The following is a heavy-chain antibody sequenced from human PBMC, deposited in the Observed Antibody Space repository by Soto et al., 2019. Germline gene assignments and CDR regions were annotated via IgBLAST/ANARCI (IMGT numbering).Heavy chain of an antibody. D-gene: IGHD2-15*01. CDR3: AKLGGYCSGGSCYSIFDY. Sequence: GGSLRLSCAASGFTFSSYAMSWVRQAPGKGLEWVSAISGSGGSTYYADSVKGRFTISRDNSKNTLYLQMNSLRAEDTAVYYCAKLGGYCSGGSCYSIFDYWGQGTLVTVSS. V-gene: IGHV3-23*01. J-gene: IGHJ4*02. CDR1: GFTFSSYA. CDR2: ISGSGGST.